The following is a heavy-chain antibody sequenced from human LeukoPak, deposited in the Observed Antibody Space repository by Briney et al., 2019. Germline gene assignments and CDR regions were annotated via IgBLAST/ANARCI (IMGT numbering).Heavy chain of an antibody. CDR2: ISFDGGSR. J-gene: IGHJ3*02. CDR1: GFTVSTYG. V-gene: IGHV3-30-3*01. Sequence: PGRSLRLSCAASGFTVSTYGMHWARQAPGKGLEWVAVISFDGGSRYYADSVKNRFTVSRDNSKNTLYVEMNSLRAEDMAVYYCARGLGGTGPDAFDIWGQGTVVTVSA. CDR3: ARGLGGTGPDAFDI. D-gene: IGHD1-1*01.